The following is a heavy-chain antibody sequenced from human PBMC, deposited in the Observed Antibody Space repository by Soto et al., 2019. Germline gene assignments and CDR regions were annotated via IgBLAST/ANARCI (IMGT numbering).Heavy chain of an antibody. D-gene: IGHD6-19*01. J-gene: IGHJ6*03. CDR2: ISSSSSYI. CDR1: GFTFSSYS. CDR3: ARAYMEQWGYYYYMDV. V-gene: IGHV3-21*01. Sequence: GGSLRLSCAASGFTFSSYSMNWVRQAPGKGLEWVSSISSSSSYIYYADSVKGRFTISRDNAKNSLYLQMNSLRAEDTAVYYCARAYMEQWGYYYYMDVWGKGTTVTVSS.